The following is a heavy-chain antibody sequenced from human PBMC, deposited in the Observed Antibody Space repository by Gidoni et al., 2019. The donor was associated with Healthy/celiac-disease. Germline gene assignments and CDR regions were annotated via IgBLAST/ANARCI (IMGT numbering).Heavy chain of an antibody. CDR3: AGGYRIAVAGSNWFDP. D-gene: IGHD6-19*01. Sequence: QLQLQESGPGLVKPSETLSLTCTVSGGSISSSSYYWGWIRQPPGKGLEWIGSIYYSGSTYYNPSLKSRVTISVDTSKNQFSLKLSSVTAADTAVYYCAGGYRIAVAGSNWFDPWGQGTLVTVSS. J-gene: IGHJ5*02. V-gene: IGHV4-39*01. CDR1: GGSISSSSYY. CDR2: IYYSGST.